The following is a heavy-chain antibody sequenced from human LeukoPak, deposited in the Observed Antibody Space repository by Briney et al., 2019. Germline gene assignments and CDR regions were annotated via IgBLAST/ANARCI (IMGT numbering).Heavy chain of an antibody. CDR3: ARALRSGRSWKDYYYMDV. J-gene: IGHJ6*03. CDR2: IYTSVSP. V-gene: IGHV4-4*07. D-gene: IGHD6-13*01. Sequence: SETLSLTCSVSGGSISSYYWSWIRQPAGKGLEWIGRIYTSVSPNYSPSLKSRVTMSVDTSRNQFSLRLTSVTAADTAVYYCARALRSGRSWKDYYYMDVWGKGTTVTVSS. CDR1: GGSISSYY.